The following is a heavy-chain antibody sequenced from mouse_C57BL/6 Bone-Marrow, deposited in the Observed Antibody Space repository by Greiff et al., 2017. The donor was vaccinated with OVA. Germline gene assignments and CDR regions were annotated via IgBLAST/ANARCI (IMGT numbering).Heavy chain of an antibody. Sequence: DVMLVESGEGLVKPGGSLKLSCAASGFTFSSYAMSWVRQTPEKRLEWVAYISSGGDYIYYADTVKGRFTISRDNARNTLYLQMSSLKSEDTAMYYCTRCLPYFDVWGTGTTVTVSS. CDR3: TRCLPYFDV. V-gene: IGHV5-9-1*02. J-gene: IGHJ1*03. CDR1: GFTFSSYA. CDR2: ISSGGDYI.